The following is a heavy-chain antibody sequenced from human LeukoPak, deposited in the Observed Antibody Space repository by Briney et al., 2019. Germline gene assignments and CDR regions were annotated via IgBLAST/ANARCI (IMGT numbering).Heavy chain of an antibody. J-gene: IGHJ4*02. V-gene: IGHV3-53*01. CDR2: IYSDDTT. CDR1: GFTVSGDY. Sequence: GGSLRLSCAVSGFTVSGDYMSWIRQAPGKGLEWVSLIYSDDTTLYADSVKGRFTISRDISKNTLYLQMSSLRAEDTAVYYCARRAGGYSHPYDYWGQGVLVTVSS. CDR3: ARRAGGYSHPYDY. D-gene: IGHD4-23*01.